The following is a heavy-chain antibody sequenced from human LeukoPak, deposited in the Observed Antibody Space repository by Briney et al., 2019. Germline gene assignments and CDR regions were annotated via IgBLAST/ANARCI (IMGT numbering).Heavy chain of an antibody. CDR2: IKQDGSDK. CDR3: ARDYGSGSYYNELDRVFDY. V-gene: IGHV3-7*01. D-gene: IGHD3-10*01. CDR1: GFTFSTYW. J-gene: IGHJ4*02. Sequence: GGSLRLSCAASGFTFSTYWMSWVRQAPGKGLEWVANIKQDGSDKYYVDSVKGRFTISRDNAKNSLYLQMNSLRAEDTAVYYCARDYGSGSYYNELDRVFDYWGQGTLVTVSS.